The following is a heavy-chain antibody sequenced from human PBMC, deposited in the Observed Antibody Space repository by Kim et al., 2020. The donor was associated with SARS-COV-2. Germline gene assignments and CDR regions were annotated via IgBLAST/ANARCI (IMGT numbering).Heavy chain of an antibody. CDR2: INHSGST. V-gene: IGHV4-34*01. J-gene: IGHJ4*02. CDR1: GGSFSGYY. Sequence: SETLSLTCAVYGGSFSGYYWSWIRQPPGKGLEWIGEINHSGSTNYNPSLKSRVTISVDTSKNQFSLKLSSVTAADTAVYYCVRDRSSWGIDYWGQGTLVTVSS. CDR3: VRDRSSWGIDY. D-gene: IGHD6-13*01.